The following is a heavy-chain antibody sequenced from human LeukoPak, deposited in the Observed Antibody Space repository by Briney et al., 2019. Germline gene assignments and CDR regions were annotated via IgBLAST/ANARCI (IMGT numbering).Heavy chain of an antibody. V-gene: IGHV3-33*01. CDR1: GFTFSSYG. D-gene: IGHD3-16*01. CDR3: ARILEGDDY. Sequence: GRSLRLSCAASGFTFSSYGMHWVRQAPGKGLEWVAVIWYDGSNKYYADSVKGRFTISRDNAKNSLYLQMNSLRDEDTAVYYCARILEGDDYWGQGTLVTVSS. CDR2: IWYDGSNK. J-gene: IGHJ4*02.